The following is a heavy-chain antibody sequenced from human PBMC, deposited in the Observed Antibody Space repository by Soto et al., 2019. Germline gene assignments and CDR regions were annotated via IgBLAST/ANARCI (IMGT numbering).Heavy chain of an antibody. V-gene: IGHV4-59*08. CDR1: GGSISSHY. CDR3: ARPFGLFWALDV. J-gene: IGHJ3*01. Sequence: QVQLQESGPGLVKPSETLSLTCTLTGGSISSHYWTWFRQPPGKGLEWIGYISYSGSTSGSTSYNPCLQRRVTMSLDTSKHQLSLNLSSVTAPDTAVYYCARPFGLFWALDVWGQGTMVTVSS. D-gene: IGHD3-3*01. CDR2: ISYSGSTSGST.